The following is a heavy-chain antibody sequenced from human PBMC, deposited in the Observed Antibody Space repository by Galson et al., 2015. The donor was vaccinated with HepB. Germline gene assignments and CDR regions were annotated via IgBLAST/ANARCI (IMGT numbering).Heavy chain of an antibody. V-gene: IGHV3-30-3*01. Sequence: SLRLSCAASGFTFSSCAMHWVRQAPGKGLEWVAVVSYDGNNKYYADSVKGRFTISRDNSKNTLYLQMNSLRAEDTTVYYCARDQWPYYYMDVWGKGTTVTVSS. CDR2: VSYDGNNK. CDR1: GFTFSSCA. J-gene: IGHJ6*03. CDR3: ARDQWPYYYMDV. D-gene: IGHD6-19*01.